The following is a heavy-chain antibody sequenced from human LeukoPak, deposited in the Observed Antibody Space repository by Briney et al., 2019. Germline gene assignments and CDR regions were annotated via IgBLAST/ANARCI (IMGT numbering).Heavy chain of an antibody. CDR2: INPDTGGT. CDR3: AREHLFSGSENYVLHNWFDP. J-gene: IGHJ5*02. V-gene: IGHV1-2*02. Sequence: ASVKVSCKASGYTFTDYYMHWVRQAPGQGLEWMGRINPDTGGTNSAQRFQGRVTMTRDTSIRTAYMELSSLRSEDTAVYYCAREHLFSGSENYVLHNWFDPWGQGTLVTVSS. D-gene: IGHD3-10*01. CDR1: GYTFTDYY.